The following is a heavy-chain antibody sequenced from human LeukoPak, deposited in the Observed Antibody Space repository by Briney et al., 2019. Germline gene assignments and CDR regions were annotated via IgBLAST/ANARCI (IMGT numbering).Heavy chain of an antibody. J-gene: IGHJ5*02. CDR1: GGSFSGYY. CDR3: ARGSAITMVRGVIRRWFDP. V-gene: IGHV4-34*01. Sequence: SETLSLTCAVYGGSFSGYYWSWIRQPPGKGLEWIGKINHSGSTNYNPSLKSRVTISVDTSKNQFSLKLSSVTAADTAVYYCARGSAITMVRGVIRRWFDPWGQGTLVTVSS. CDR2: INHSGST. D-gene: IGHD3-10*01.